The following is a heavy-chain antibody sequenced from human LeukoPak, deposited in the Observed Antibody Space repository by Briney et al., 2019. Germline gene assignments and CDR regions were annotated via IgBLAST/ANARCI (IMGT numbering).Heavy chain of an antibody. CDR1: GFTFSSYD. Sequence: GGSLRLSCAASGFTFSSYDMYWVRQAPGKGREWLAVIWHDGSAEFYADAVRGRFTISRDDSRNTVYLQMSSLRAEDTAIYYCARDSRGGWSGYFDLWGQGTLVTVSS. J-gene: IGHJ4*02. D-gene: IGHD5-24*01. V-gene: IGHV3-33*07. CDR3: ARDSRGGWSGYFDL. CDR2: IWHDGSAE.